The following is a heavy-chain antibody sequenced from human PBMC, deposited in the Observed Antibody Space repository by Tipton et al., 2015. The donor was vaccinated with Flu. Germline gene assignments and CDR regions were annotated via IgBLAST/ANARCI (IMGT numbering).Heavy chain of an antibody. D-gene: IGHD2-2*01. CDR1: GGSISRYY. Sequence: TLSLTCTVSGGSISRYYWSWIRSPAGKGLEWIGRIHSGGTTNYNPSLKSRLTMSVDMSKNQVSLQLSSVTAADTAVYYCARDNPSIYASYEHYYYAMDVWGQGTTVTVSS. CDR3: ARDNPSIYASYEHYYYAMDV. CDR2: IHSGGTT. J-gene: IGHJ6*02. V-gene: IGHV4-4*07.